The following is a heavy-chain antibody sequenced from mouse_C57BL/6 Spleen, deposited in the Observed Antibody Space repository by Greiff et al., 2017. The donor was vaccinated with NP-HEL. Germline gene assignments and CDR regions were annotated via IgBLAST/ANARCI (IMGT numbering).Heavy chain of an antibody. Sequence: VQLQQSGAELVKPGASVKLSCTASGFNIKDYYMHWVKQRTEQGLEWIGRIDPEDGETKYAPKFPGKATLTADTSSNTAEMQLSSLRSEDTAVYYCDRPPYYGSSYDYAMDYWGQGTSVTVSS. D-gene: IGHD1-1*01. V-gene: IGHV14-2*01. CDR3: DRPPYYGSSYDYAMDY. CDR1: GFNIKDYY. CDR2: IDPEDGET. J-gene: IGHJ4*01.